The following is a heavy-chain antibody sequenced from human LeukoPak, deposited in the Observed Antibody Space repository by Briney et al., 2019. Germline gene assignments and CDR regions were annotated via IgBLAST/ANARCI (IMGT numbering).Heavy chain of an antibody. CDR3: ARAPSFGDYGGDY. Sequence: GASVKVSFKASGYNFTNYGISWVRQAPGQGLEWVGWISAYSGDTNYAQKLQGRLTMTTDTSPGTAYLELRSLTSADTAVYYCARAPSFGDYGGDYWGQGTLVTVSS. V-gene: IGHV1-18*01. J-gene: IGHJ4*02. CDR1: GYNFTNYG. CDR2: ISAYSGDT. D-gene: IGHD4-17*01.